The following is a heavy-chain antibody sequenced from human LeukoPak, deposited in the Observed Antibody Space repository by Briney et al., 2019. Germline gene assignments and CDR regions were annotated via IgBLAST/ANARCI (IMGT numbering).Heavy chain of an antibody. CDR1: GYTFTSYG. D-gene: IGHD6-19*01. Sequence: ASVKVSCKASGYTFTSYGISWVRQAPGQGLEWMGWISAYNGNTNHAQKLQGRVTMTTDTSTSTAYMELRSLRSDDTAVYYCARDYKAYSSGWHTFDYWGQGTLVTVSS. CDR3: ARDYKAYSSGWHTFDY. CDR2: ISAYNGNT. V-gene: IGHV1-18*01. J-gene: IGHJ4*02.